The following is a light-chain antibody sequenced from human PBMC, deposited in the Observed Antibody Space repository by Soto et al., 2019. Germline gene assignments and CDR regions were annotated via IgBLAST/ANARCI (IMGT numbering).Light chain of an antibody. CDR3: QQSYGSLTWT. CDR1: QSISTY. Sequence: DIQMTQSPSSLSAFVGDRVTITCRASQSISTYLNWYQHKPGKAPELLIYAASSLQSGVPSRFSGSGSGTDFTLTISSLQPEDFATYYCQQSYGSLTWTFGQGTKVEIK. V-gene: IGKV1-39*01. CDR2: AAS. J-gene: IGKJ1*01.